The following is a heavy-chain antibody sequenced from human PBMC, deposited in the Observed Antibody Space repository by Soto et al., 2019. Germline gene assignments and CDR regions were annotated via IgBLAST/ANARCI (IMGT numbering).Heavy chain of an antibody. V-gene: IGHV3-23*01. CDR3: ANVPIWCSSTSCYTEGFDY. Sequence: GGSLRLSCTASGFTFSDYAMSWVRQPPGKGLEWVSVISAGGSTYYADSAKGRFTVSRANSKNTLYLQMNSLRADDTAVYYCANVPIWCSSTSCYTEGFDYWGQGSLVTVSS. CDR2: ISAGGST. CDR1: GFTFSDYA. D-gene: IGHD2-2*02. J-gene: IGHJ4*02.